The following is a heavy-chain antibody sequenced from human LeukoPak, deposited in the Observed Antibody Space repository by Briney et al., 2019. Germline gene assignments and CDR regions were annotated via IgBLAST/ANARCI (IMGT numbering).Heavy chain of an antibody. J-gene: IGHJ4*02. CDR1: GVSFSDYY. CDR3: VRTLRGILPRTY. V-gene: IGHV4-34*01. D-gene: IGHD6-13*01. CDR2: IYYTGST. Sequence: PSETLSLTCAVYGVSFSDYYWSWIRQPPGKGLEWIGSIYYTGSTNDNPSLKSRVTISVDTSKNQFSLKLTSVTAADTAVYFCVRTLRGILPRTYWGQGTLVTVSS.